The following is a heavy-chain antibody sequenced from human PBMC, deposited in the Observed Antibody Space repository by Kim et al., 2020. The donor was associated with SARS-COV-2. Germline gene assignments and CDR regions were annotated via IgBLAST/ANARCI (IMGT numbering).Heavy chain of an antibody. J-gene: IGHJ4*02. D-gene: IGHD3-3*01. V-gene: IGHV3-7*04. CDR3: ARARARIAIFGVVPPGFDY. Sequence: KGRFTIYRDNAKNSLYLQMNSLRAEDTAVYCCARARARIAIFGVVPPGFDYWGQGTLVTVSS.